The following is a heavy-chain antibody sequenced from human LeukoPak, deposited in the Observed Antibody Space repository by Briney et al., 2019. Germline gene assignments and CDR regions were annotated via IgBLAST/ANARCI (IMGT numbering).Heavy chain of an antibody. D-gene: IGHD3-10*01. Sequence: PGGSLRLSCAASGFTFSSYGMHWVRQAPGKGLEWVAVISYDGSNKYYADSVKGRFTISRDNSKNTLYLQMNSLRAEDTAVYYCAKDLPTDYYGSGSYGDYWGQGTLVTVSS. CDR2: ISYDGSNK. CDR1: GFTFSSYG. CDR3: AKDLPTDYYGSGSYGDY. V-gene: IGHV3-30*18. J-gene: IGHJ4*02.